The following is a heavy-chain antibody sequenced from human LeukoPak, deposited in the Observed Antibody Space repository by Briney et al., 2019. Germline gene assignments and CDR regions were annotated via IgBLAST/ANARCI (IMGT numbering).Heavy chain of an antibody. J-gene: IGHJ4*02. D-gene: IGHD1-26*01. Sequence: GGSLRLSCAASGFSFSNYAMSWVRQAPGTGLEWVSAISGSGGSTYYADSVKGRFTISRDNSKNTLYLQMNSLRAEDTAVYYCAKGGSYYRGSFDYWGQGTLVTVSS. CDR3: AKGGSYYRGSFDY. CDR1: GFSFSNYA. V-gene: IGHV3-23*01. CDR2: ISGSGGST.